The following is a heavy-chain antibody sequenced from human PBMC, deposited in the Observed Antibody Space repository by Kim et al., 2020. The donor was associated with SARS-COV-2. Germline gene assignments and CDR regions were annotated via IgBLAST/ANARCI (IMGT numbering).Heavy chain of an antibody. CDR3: ARHRNGWEPYDA. D-gene: IGHD1-26*01. Sequence: TYSPSFQGQVTISVDRSTNTAYLQWTSLKASDTATYYCARHRNGWEPYDAWGQGTLVTVSA. V-gene: IGHV5-51*01. J-gene: IGHJ5*02.